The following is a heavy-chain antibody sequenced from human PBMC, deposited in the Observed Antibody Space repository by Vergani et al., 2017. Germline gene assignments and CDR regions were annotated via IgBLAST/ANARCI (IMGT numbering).Heavy chain of an antibody. CDR1: GFSFSNYY. D-gene: IGHD2-8*02. V-gene: IGHV3-11*04. CDR3: ARAAILVSGGGGTLDL. J-gene: IGHJ3*01. Sequence: QVQLVESGGGLVKPGGSLRLSCAASGFSFSNYYMTWIRQAPGKGLEWVSYISGSGSSIFYADFVKGRFTISRDNADNSLYLQINGLRAEDTAVYYCARAAILVSGGGGTLDLWGQGTMVTLSP. CDR2: ISGSGSSI.